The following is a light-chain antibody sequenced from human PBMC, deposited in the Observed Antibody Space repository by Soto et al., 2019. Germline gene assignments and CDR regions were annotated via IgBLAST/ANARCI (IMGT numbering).Light chain of an antibody. CDR2: GAS. CDR3: KQYGSSGT. V-gene: IGKV3-20*01. Sequence: VLTQSPGTLSLSPGESATLSCRASQSVSSNYLAWYQQKPGQAPRLLIYGASNRATGIQDRFSGSGSGTEFTLTIRRLEPEDFAVYYCKQYGSSGTCGQGTKVDIK. J-gene: IGKJ1*01. CDR1: QSVSSNY.